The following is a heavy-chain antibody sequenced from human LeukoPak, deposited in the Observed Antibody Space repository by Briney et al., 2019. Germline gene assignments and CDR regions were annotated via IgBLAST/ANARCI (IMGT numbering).Heavy chain of an antibody. CDR3: ARGVDTGYSSSWYVLNYYYYGMDV. D-gene: IGHD6-13*01. CDR2: ISAYNGNT. CDR1: GYTLTELS. V-gene: IGHV1-18*01. J-gene: IGHJ6*02. Sequence: ASVKVSCKVSGYTLTELSMHWVRQAPGKGLEWMGWISAYNGNTNYAQKLQGRVTMTTDTSTSTAYMELRSLRSDDTAVYYCARGVDTGYSSSWYVLNYYYYGMDVWGQGTTVTVSS.